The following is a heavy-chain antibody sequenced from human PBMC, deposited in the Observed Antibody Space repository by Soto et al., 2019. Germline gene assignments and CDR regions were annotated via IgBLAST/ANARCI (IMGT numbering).Heavy chain of an antibody. J-gene: IGHJ4*02. D-gene: IGHD3-10*01. V-gene: IGHV4-4*02. CDR2: IYHSGST. CDR1: GGSISSSNW. CDR3: ARDSGVYGSGSYDFDY. Sequence: PSETLSLTCAVSGGSISSSNWWSWVRQPPGKGLEWIGEIYHSGSTNYNPSLKSRVTISVDKSKNQFSLKLSSVTAADTAVYYCARDSGVYGSGSYDFDYRGQGTLVTVSS.